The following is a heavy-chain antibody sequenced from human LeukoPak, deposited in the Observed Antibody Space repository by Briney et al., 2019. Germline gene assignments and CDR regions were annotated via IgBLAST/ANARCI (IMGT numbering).Heavy chain of an antibody. CDR2: ISSSGTYI. D-gene: IGHD4-23*01. CDR1: GFTFSSYS. Sequence: GRSLRLSCAASGFTFSSYSMNWVRQAPGKGLEWVSFISSSGTYIYYADSMKGRFTISRDNAKNSLYLQMNSLRAEDTAVFYCARNGGNSDFDYWGQGTLVTVSS. J-gene: IGHJ4*02. V-gene: IGHV3-21*01. CDR3: ARNGGNSDFDY.